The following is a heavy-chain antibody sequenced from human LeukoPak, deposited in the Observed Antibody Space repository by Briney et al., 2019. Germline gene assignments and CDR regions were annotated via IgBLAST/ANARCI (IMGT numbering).Heavy chain of an antibody. Sequence: GGSLRLSCAASGFTFSSYSMNWVRQAPGKGLEWVSSISSSSSYIYYADSVKGRFTISRDNAKNSLYLQMNSLRAEDTAVYYCARDLHNWGFDPWGQGTLVTVSS. J-gene: IGHJ5*02. CDR3: ARDLHNWGFDP. CDR1: GFTFSSYS. V-gene: IGHV3-21*04. D-gene: IGHD7-27*01. CDR2: ISSSSSYI.